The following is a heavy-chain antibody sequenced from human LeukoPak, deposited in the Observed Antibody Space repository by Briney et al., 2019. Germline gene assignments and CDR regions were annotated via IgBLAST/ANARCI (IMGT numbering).Heavy chain of an antibody. CDR2: INSDGSST. J-gene: IGHJ4*02. CDR3: AKGTYNWNDPGY. D-gene: IGHD1-1*01. Sequence: GGSLRLSCAASGFTFSSYWMHWVRQAPGKGLVWVSRINSDGSSTSYADSVKGRFTISRDNAKNTLYLQMNSLRAEDTAVYYCAKGTYNWNDPGYWGQGTLVTVSS. CDR1: GFTFSSYW. V-gene: IGHV3-74*01.